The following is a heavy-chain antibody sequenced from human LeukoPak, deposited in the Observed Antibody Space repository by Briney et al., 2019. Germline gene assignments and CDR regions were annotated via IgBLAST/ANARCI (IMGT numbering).Heavy chain of an antibody. J-gene: IGHJ4*02. D-gene: IGHD6-13*01. Sequence: PGGSLRLSCAASGFTFSSYSMNWVRQAPGKGLEWVSYISSSSSTIYYADSEKGRFTISRDNAKNSLYLQMNSLRDEDTAVYYCARDIGSSSSLYYFNYWGQGTLVTVSS. CDR1: GFTFSSYS. V-gene: IGHV3-48*02. CDR2: ISSSSSTI. CDR3: ARDIGSSSSLYYFNY.